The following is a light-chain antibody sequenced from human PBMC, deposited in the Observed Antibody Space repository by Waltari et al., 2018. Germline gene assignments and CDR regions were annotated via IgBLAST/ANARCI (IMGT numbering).Light chain of an antibody. CDR3: QQYDNVLPYT. Sequence: IQMTQSPSSLSASIGDRVTITCQASQDINNYLNWYQQTPGKAPKLLIYDASKLQTGVPSRFSGSGSGTDFTFTISSLQPEDIATYYCQQYDNVLPYTFGQGTKVEI. CDR2: DAS. V-gene: IGKV1-33*01. CDR1: QDINNY. J-gene: IGKJ2*01.